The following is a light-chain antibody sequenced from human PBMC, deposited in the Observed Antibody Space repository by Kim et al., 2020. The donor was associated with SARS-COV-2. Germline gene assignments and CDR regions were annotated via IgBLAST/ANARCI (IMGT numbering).Light chain of an antibody. CDR3: QQYGSSPYT. V-gene: IGKV3-20*01. J-gene: IGKJ2*01. CDR1: QSVSSSY. CDR2: GAS. Sequence: EIVLTQSPGTLSLSPGERATLSCRASQSVSSSYLAWYQQKPGQAPRLLIYGASSRATGIPDRFSGSGSGTDFPLTISRLGPEDFAVYCCQQYGSSPYTFGQGTKLEI.